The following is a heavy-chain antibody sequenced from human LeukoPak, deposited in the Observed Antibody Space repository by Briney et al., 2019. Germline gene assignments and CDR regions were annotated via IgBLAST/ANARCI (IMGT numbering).Heavy chain of an antibody. D-gene: IGHD3-10*01. J-gene: IGHJ6*02. CDR1: GGSISSSSYY. CDR3: ARQCMVRGVIITCYYYGMDV. CDR2: IYYSGST. V-gene: IGHV4-39*01. Sequence: PSETLSLTCTVSGGSISSSSYYWGWIRQPPGKGLEWIGSIYYSGSTYYNPSLKSRVTISVDPSKNQFSLKLSSVTAADTAVYYCARQCMVRGVIITCYYYGMDVWGQGTTVTVSS.